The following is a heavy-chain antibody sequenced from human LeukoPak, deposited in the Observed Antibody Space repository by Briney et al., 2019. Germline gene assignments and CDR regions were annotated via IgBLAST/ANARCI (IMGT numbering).Heavy chain of an antibody. J-gene: IGHJ4*02. Sequence: PSETLSLTCTVSGGSISSYYWSWIRQPPGKGLEWIGYIYYSGSTNYNPSLKSRVTISVDTSKNQFSLKLSSVTAADTAVYYCARDRTGRFDYWGQGTLVTVSP. CDR3: ARDRTGRFDY. CDR2: IYYSGST. V-gene: IGHV4-59*01. CDR1: GGSISSYY.